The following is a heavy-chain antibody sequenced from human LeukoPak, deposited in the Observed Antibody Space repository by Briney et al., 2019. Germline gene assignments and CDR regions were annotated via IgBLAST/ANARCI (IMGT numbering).Heavy chain of an antibody. CDR2: IYYSGST. CDR1: GGSISSYY. V-gene: IGHV4-59*01. J-gene: IGHJ6*04. D-gene: IGHD1-26*01. Sequence: PSETLSLTCTVSGGSISSYYWSWIRQPPGKGLGWIGYIYYSGSTNYNPSLKSRVTISVDTSKNQFSLKLSSVTAADTAVYYCARDVGDGMDVWGKGTTVTVSS. CDR3: ARDVGDGMDV.